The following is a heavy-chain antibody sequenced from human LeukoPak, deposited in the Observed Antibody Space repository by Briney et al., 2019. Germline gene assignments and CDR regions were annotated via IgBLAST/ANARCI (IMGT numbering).Heavy chain of an antibody. J-gene: IGHJ4*02. V-gene: IGHV3-23*01. CDR3: AKGAYNENFPYYFDY. Sequence: PSETLSLTCTVSGGSIGSGPYYWSWVRQAPGKGLEWVSTIRGSGGTTHYADSVKGRFTISRDNSKNTLYLQMNSLRAEDTAIYYCAKGAYNENFPYYFDYWGQGTLVTVSS. CDR2: IRGSGGTT. D-gene: IGHD3-16*01. CDR1: GGSIGSGPYY.